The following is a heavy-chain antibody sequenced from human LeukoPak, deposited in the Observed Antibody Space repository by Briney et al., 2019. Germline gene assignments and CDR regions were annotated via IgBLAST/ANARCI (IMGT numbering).Heavy chain of an antibody. D-gene: IGHD3-3*01. CDR1: GGSFSGYY. CDR2: INHSGST. J-gene: IGHJ4*02. CDR3: ARERSMYYDFWSGRNTPYYFDY. Sequence: SETLSLTCAVYGGSFSGYYWSWIRQPPGKGLECIGEINHSGSTNYNPSLKSRVTISVDTSKNQFSLKLSSVTAADTAVYYCARERSMYYDFWSGRNTPYYFDYWGQGTLVTVSS. V-gene: IGHV4-34*01.